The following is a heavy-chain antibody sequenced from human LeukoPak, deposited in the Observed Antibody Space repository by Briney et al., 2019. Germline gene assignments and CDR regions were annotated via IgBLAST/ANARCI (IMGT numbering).Heavy chain of an antibody. V-gene: IGHV3-66*01. Sequence: GGSLRLSCAASGFTVSSNYMSWVRQAPGKGLEWVSVIYSGGSTCYADSVKGRFTISRDNSKNTLYLQMNSLRAEDTAVYYCARPGDLTTNDAFDIWGQGTMVTVSS. J-gene: IGHJ3*02. CDR3: ARPGDLTTNDAFDI. D-gene: IGHD4-11*01. CDR1: GFTVSSNY. CDR2: IYSGGST.